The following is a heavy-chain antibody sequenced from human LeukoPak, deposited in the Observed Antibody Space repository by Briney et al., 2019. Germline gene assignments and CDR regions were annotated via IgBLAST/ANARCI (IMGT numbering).Heavy chain of an antibody. Sequence: PSETLSLTCAVYGGSFSGYYWSWIRQPPGKGLEWIGEINHSGSTNYNPSLKSRVTISVDTSKNQFSLKLSSVTAADTAVYYCARSKNYYYYMDVWGKGTTVTVSS. CDR2: INHSGST. CDR3: ARSKNYYYYMDV. CDR1: GGSFSGYY. V-gene: IGHV4-34*01. J-gene: IGHJ6*03.